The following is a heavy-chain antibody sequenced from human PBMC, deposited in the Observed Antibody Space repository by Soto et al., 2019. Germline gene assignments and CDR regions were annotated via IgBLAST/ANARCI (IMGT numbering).Heavy chain of an antibody. D-gene: IGHD6-13*01. J-gene: IGHJ6*02. Sequence: QVQLVQSGAEVKKPGASVKVSCKASGYTFTSYGIIWVRQAPGQGLEWMGWISAYNGNTNYAQKLQGRVTMTTDTSTSTAYMELRSLRSDDTSVYYCARSVCIAAAGSSYYYYGMDVWCQGTTVTVSS. V-gene: IGHV1-18*01. CDR1: GYTFTSYG. CDR2: ISAYNGNT. CDR3: ARSVCIAAAGSSYYYYGMDV.